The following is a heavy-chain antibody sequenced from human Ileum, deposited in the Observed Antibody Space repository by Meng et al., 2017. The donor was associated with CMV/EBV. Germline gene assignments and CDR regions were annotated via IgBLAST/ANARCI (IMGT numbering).Heavy chain of an antibody. CDR2: INPSGGST. V-gene: IGHV1-46*01. Sequence: ASVKVSCKASGYTFTSYYMHWVRQAPGQGLEWMGIINPSGGSTSYAQKFQGRVTMTRDTSTNTVYMELSSLRSEDTAVYYCARDKVVVVPAAIPNYYYYYGMDVWGQGTTVTVSS. D-gene: IGHD2-2*02. CDR3: ARDKVVVVPAAIPNYYYYYGMDV. CDR1: GYTFTSYY. J-gene: IGHJ6*02.